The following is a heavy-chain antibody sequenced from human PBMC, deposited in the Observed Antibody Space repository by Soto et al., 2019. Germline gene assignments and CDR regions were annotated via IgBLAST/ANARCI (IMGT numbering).Heavy chain of an antibody. CDR1: GYTFTGFY. CDR2: IDPNTGVT. CDR3: ATPTGRVLGRRCAD. Sequence: ASVKVSCKASGYTFTGFYMHWVRQAPGQGLEWLGWIDPNTGVTTYAQKFQGRVTMTRDTSISTAYMELSRLTSDDTAVYYCATPTGRVLGRRCADWGQGTLVTVSS. D-gene: IGHD2-8*02. J-gene: IGHJ4*02. V-gene: IGHV1-2*02.